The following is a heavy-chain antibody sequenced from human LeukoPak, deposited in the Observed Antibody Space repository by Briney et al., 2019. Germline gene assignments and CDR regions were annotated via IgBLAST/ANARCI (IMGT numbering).Heavy chain of an antibody. CDR3: ATLPPRDPEYQLLVDY. CDR1: GFTFSSYE. V-gene: IGHV3-23*01. J-gene: IGHJ4*02. CDR2: ISGSGGST. D-gene: IGHD2-2*01. Sequence: PGGSLRLSCAASGFTFSSYEMNWVRQAPGKGLEWVSAISGSGGSTYYADSVKGRFTISRDNSKNTLYLQMNSLRAEDTAVYYCATLPPRDPEYQLLVDYWGQGTLVTVSS.